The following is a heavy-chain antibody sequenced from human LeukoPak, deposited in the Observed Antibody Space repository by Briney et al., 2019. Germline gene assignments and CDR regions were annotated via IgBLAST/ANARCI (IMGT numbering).Heavy chain of an antibody. D-gene: IGHD2-2*01. J-gene: IGHJ3*02. CDR1: GFTLSSYW. Sequence: GGSPRLSCAAPGFTLSSYWVRWVRPAPGKGVEWVANIKQDGSEKYYVDSVKGRFTISRDNAKNSLYLQMNSLRAEDTAVYYCARDHAYAFDIWGQGTLVTVSS. CDR3: ARDHAYAFDI. V-gene: IGHV3-7*01. CDR2: IKQDGSEK.